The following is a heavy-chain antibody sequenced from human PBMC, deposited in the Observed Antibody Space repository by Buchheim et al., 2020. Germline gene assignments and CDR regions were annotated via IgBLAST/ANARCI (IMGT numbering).Heavy chain of an antibody. Sequence: EVQLLESGGGLVQPGGSLRLSCAASRFTFSSYAMTWVRQAPGKGLEWVSTISGSGNSTYYTDSVKGRFTISRDNSKNQLYLQMNSLRAEDTAVYYCAKGVGATSSYGMDVWGQGTT. D-gene: IGHD1-26*01. CDR1: RFTFSSYA. J-gene: IGHJ6*02. V-gene: IGHV3-23*01. CDR3: AKGVGATSSYGMDV. CDR2: ISGSGNST.